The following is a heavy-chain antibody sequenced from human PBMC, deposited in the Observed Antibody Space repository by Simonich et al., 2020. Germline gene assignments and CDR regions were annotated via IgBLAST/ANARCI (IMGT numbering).Heavy chain of an antibody. Sequence: QVTLKESGPVLVKPTETLTLTCTVSGFSLSNARMGGSWIRQPPGKALEGLANIFSNDEKSYTTALKSRLTITKDTSKSQVVLTMTNMDPVDTATYYCAHKVGYFDLWGRGTLVTVSS. CDR3: AHKVGYFDL. CDR1: GFSLSNARMG. V-gene: IGHV2-26*01. J-gene: IGHJ2*01. CDR2: IFSNDEK.